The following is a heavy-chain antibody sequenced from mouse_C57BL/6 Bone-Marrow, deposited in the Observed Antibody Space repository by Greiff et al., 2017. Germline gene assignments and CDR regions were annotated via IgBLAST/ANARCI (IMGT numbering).Heavy chain of an antibody. CDR2: IYPRSGNT. V-gene: IGHV1-81*01. J-gene: IGHJ3*01. Sequence: VKLQQSGAELARPGASVKLSCKASGYTFTSYGISWVKQRTGQGLEWIGEIYPRSGNTYYNEKFKGKATLTADKSSSTAYMELRSLTSEDSAVYFCARKGNYYEYNWGQGTLVTVSA. D-gene: IGHD2-4*01. CDR3: ARKGNYYEYN. CDR1: GYTFTSYG.